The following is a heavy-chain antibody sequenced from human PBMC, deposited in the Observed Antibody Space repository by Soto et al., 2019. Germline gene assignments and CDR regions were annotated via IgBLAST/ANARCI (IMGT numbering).Heavy chain of an antibody. J-gene: IGHJ5*02. V-gene: IGHV3-21*01. D-gene: IGHD2-15*01. CDR2: ISSSSSYI. CDR3: ASVLVVVVASNWGAFDP. CDR1: GFTFSSYS. Sequence: GGSLRLSCAASGFTFSSYSMNWVRQAPGKGLEWVSSISSSSSYIYYADSVKGRFTISRDNAKNSLYLQMNSLRAEDTAVYYCASVLVVVVASNWGAFDPWGQGTLVTVSS.